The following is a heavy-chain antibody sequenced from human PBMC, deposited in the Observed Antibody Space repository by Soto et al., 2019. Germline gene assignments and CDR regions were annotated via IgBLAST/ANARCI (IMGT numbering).Heavy chain of an antibody. D-gene: IGHD2-21*02. CDR3: ARDLDHCGGDCYSFDY. V-gene: IGHV3-53*01. J-gene: IGHJ4*02. CDR1: GFTVSSKY. CDR2: IYKNGDT. Sequence: EVQVVESGGGLIQPGGSLRLSCEASGFTVSSKYMNWVRQAPGKGLEWVSVIYKNGDTFYADSVKGRFTISRDNFKNTLYLQMNSLRADDTAVYFCARDLDHCGGDCYSFDYWGQGILVTVSS.